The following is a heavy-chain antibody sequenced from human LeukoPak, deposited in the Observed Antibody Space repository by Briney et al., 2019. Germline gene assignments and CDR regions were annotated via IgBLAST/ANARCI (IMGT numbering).Heavy chain of an antibody. V-gene: IGHV4-38-2*01. CDR3: ARNRSPTTTPGFDH. CDR1: GYSIRSGDY. D-gene: IGHD4-11*01. CDR2: IYHRGST. J-gene: IGHJ4*02. Sequence: SETLSLTCAVSGYSIRSGDYWGWIRQSPGKGLEWIGSIYHRGSTHYKPSLKSRVTISVDTSKNQFSLMLSSVPAADTAVYYCARNRSPTTTPGFDHWGQGTLVTVSS.